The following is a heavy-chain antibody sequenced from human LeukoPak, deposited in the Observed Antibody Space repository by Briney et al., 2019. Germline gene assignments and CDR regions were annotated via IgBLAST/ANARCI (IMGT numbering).Heavy chain of an antibody. D-gene: IGHD3-3*01. CDR2: IIPIFGTA. CDR1: GGTFSSYA. V-gene: IGHV1-69*05. Sequence: ASVKVSCKASGGTFSSYAISWVRQAPGQGLEWMGGIIPIFGTANYAQKFQGRVTITTDESTSTAYMELSSLRSEDTAVYYCARGSSETTIFEVVQFDHWGQGTLVTASS. CDR3: ARGSSETTIFEVVQFDH. J-gene: IGHJ4*02.